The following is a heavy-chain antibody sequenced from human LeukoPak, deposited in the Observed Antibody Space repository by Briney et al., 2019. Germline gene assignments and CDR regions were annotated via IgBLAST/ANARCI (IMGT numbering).Heavy chain of an antibody. V-gene: IGHV3-30*03. CDR2: ISYDGTE. CDR3: ARAPGYNDAFDI. J-gene: IGHJ3*02. D-gene: IGHD1-14*01. Sequence: GRSLRLSCVGSGFTFRSYGMHWVRQAPGKGLEWVAVISYDGTENYADSVKGRFTISRDNSKNTLYLQMNSLRAEDTAVYYCARAPGYNDAFDIWGQGTMVTVSS. CDR1: GFTFRSYG.